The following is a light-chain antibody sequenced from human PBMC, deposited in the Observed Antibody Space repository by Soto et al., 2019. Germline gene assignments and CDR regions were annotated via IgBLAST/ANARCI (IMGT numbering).Light chain of an antibody. V-gene: IGKV1-5*03. CDR3: QQYSTYSWT. CDR1: QSISSW. J-gene: IGKJ1*01. Sequence: DIQMTQSPSTLSASVGDRVTITCRASQSISSWLAWYQQKPGKAPKLLIYKASILESGVPSRFSGSGSGTEFTLTISSLQPDDFATYYCQQYSTYSWTFGQGTQVEIK. CDR2: KAS.